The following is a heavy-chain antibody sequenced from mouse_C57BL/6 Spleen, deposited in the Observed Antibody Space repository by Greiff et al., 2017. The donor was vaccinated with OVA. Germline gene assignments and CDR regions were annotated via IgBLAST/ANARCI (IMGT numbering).Heavy chain of an antibody. Sequence: EVKLLESGGDLVKPGGSLKLSCAASGFTFSSYGMSWVRQTPDKRLEWVATISSGGSYTYYPDSVKGRFTISRDNAKNTLYLQMSSLKSEDTAMYYCARRVYYGYDGYYFDYWGQGTTLTVSS. V-gene: IGHV5-6*02. J-gene: IGHJ2*01. CDR2: ISSGGSYT. CDR1: GFTFSSYG. D-gene: IGHD2-2*01. CDR3: ARRVYYGYDGYYFDY.